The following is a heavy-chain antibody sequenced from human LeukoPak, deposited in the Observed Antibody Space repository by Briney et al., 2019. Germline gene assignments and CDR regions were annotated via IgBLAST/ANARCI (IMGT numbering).Heavy chain of an antibody. Sequence: GGSLRLSCAASGFTFSSYSMNWVRQAPGKGLEWVSSISSSSSYIYYADSVKGRFTISRDNAKNSLYLQMNSLRAEDTAVYYCARDTPIFGVVNDIDPWGKGTLVTVSS. J-gene: IGHJ5*02. D-gene: IGHD3-3*01. CDR3: ARDTPIFGVVNDIDP. CDR2: ISSSSSYI. V-gene: IGHV3-21*01. CDR1: GFTFSSYS.